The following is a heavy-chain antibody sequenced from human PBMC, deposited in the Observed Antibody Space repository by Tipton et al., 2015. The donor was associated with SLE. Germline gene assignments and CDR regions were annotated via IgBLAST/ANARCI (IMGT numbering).Heavy chain of an antibody. D-gene: IGHD3-3*01. V-gene: IGHV4-61*02. CDR1: GASISSGSYF. J-gene: IGHJ6*02. CDR3: ARQRLCLLSPLDA. Sequence: TLSLTCSLSGASISSGSYFWTWIRHPAGKSLEWIGRVFVSGDTNYNPSVKSRVTISVDTSKNHFSLELTSVTAADTAAYYCARQRLCLLSPLDAWGQGTTVTVS. CDR2: VFVSGDT.